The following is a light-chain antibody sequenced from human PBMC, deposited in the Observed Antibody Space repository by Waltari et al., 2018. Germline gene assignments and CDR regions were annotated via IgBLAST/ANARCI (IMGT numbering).Light chain of an antibody. CDR1: SSDVGGYDS. V-gene: IGLV2-14*03. CDR2: SVS. Sequence: QSALTQPGSVSGSPGQSITISCTGTSSDVGGYDSVNWYQQHPGKAPKLMLHSVSSRPSGVSNRFSCSKSGNTASLTISGLQAEDEADYFCSSYAGSNTLVFGGGTQVTVL. J-gene: IGLJ2*01. CDR3: SSYAGSNTLV.